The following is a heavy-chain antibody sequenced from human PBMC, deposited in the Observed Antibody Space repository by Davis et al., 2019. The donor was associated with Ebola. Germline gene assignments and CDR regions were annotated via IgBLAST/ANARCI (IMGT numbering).Heavy chain of an antibody. J-gene: IGHJ4*02. CDR3: ARGSPNYYYDSSGYYSRSGPLDY. CDR2: IYYSGST. D-gene: IGHD3-22*01. Sequence: SETLSLTCSVSGGSISSTYYWGWIRQPPGKGLEWIGYIYYSGSTNYNPSLKSRVTISVDTSKNQFSLKLSSVTAADTAVYYCARGSPNYYYDSSGYYSRSGPLDYWGQGTLVTVSS. V-gene: IGHV4-61*01. CDR1: GGSISSTYY.